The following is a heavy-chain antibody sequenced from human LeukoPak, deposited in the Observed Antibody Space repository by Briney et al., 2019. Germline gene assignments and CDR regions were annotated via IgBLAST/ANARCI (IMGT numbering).Heavy chain of an antibody. Sequence: SVKVSCKASVGTFSSYAISWVRQAPGQGLEWMGRIIPIFGIANYAQKFQGRVTITADKSTSAAYMELSSLRSEDTAVYYCARVGYCSGGSCLVPTENYYDYYGIDVWGQGTTVTVSS. D-gene: IGHD2-15*01. CDR2: IIPIFGIA. J-gene: IGHJ6*02. V-gene: IGHV1-69*04. CDR1: VGTFSSYA. CDR3: ARVGYCSGGSCLVPTENYYDYYGIDV.